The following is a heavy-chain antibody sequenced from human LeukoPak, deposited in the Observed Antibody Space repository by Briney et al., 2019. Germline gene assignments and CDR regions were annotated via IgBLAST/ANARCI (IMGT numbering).Heavy chain of an antibody. D-gene: IGHD3-10*01. J-gene: IGHJ3*02. V-gene: IGHV4-34*01. CDR1: GGSFSGYY. CDR2: INHSGST. Sequence: SETLSLTCAVYGGSFSGYYWSWIRQPPGKGLEWIGEINHSGSTNYNPSLKSRVTISVDTSKNQFSLKLSSVTAADTAVYYCARGRGITMVRGAKTFDIWGQGTMVTVSS. CDR3: ARGRGITMVRGAKTFDI.